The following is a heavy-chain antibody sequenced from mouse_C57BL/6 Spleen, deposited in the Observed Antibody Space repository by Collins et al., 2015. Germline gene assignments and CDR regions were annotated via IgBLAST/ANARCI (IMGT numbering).Heavy chain of an antibody. CDR3: AGYYGSSYFDY. J-gene: IGHJ2*01. CDR2: INPNNGDT. V-gene: IGHV1-22*01. Sequence: EVQLQQSGPELVKPGTSVKMSCKASGYTFTDYNIHWVKQSHGKSLEWIGYINPNNGDTRYNQKFKGKATLTVNKSSSTAYMELRSLTSEDSAVYYCAGYYGSSYFDYWGQGTTLTVSS. D-gene: IGHD1-1*01. CDR1: GYTFTDYN.